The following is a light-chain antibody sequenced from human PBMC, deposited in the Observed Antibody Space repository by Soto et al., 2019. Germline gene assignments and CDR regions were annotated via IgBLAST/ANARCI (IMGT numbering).Light chain of an antibody. CDR2: DIS. V-gene: IGKV3-11*01. J-gene: IGKJ2*01. CDR3: QQRNAWPRNT. CDR1: QSVPSY. Sequence: EIVLTQFPATLSLSPGDRATLSCRASQSVPSYLAWYQQKPGQAPRLLVYDISNRATGIPARFTGSGSGTDFTLAISSLEPEDSAVYYWQQRNAWPRNTCGQGTKLEI.